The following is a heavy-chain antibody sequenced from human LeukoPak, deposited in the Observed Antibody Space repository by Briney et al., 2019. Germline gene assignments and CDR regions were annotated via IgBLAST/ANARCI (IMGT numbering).Heavy chain of an antibody. CDR3: TRVADYYYYMDV. CDR2: ISSSSSYI. J-gene: IGHJ6*03. V-gene: IGHV3-21*01. Sequence: PGGSLRLSCAASGFIFSSYSMNWVRQAPGKGLEWVSSISSSSSYIHYAESVKGRFTISRDNPKNSLYLQMNSLRAEDTAVYYCTRVADYYYYMDVWGKGTTVTVSS. CDR1: GFIFSSYS.